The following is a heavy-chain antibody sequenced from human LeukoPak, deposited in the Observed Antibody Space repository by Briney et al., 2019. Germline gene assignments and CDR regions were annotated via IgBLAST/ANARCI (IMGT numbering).Heavy chain of an antibody. V-gene: IGHV3-74*01. CDR1: GFDFSSNW. D-gene: IGHD3-3*01. CDR3: AKDHYWSIDY. CDR2: IKGDGIST. Sequence: GGSLRLSCAASGFDFSSNWMHWVRHAPGQGLVWVSRIKGDGISTNYADSVKGRFTISRDIAKNTLYLQMNSLRAEDTGVYYCAKDHYWSIDYWGRGTLVTASS. J-gene: IGHJ4*02.